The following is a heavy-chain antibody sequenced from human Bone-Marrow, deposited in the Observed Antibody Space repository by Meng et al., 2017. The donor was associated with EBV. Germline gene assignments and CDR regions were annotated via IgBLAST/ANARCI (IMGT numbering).Heavy chain of an antibody. CDR2: IIPIFGTA. D-gene: IGHD4-23*01. CDR3: ARGPQVIRWDY. V-gene: IGHV1-69*01. CDR1: GGTCSSYA. J-gene: IGHJ4*02. Sequence: QVQRVRAGAEVKKPGSPVKVSCKASGGTCSSYAISWVRQAPGQGPGWMGGIIPIFGTANYAQKFQGRVTITADESTSTAYMELSSLRSEDTAVYYCARGPQVIRWDYWGQGTLVTVSS.